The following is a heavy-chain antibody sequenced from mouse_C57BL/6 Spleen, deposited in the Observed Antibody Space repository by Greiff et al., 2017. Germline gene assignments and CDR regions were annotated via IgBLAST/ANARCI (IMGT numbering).Heavy chain of an antibody. D-gene: IGHD2-5*01. Sequence: QVQLQQSGAELVRPGSSVKLSCKASGYTFTSYWMHWVQQRPIQGLEWIGNIDPSDSETHYNQKFKDKATLTVDKSSSTAYMQLSSLTSEDSAVYYCARERVRRWYFDVWGTGTTVTVSS. J-gene: IGHJ1*03. CDR1: GYTFTSYW. V-gene: IGHV1-52*01. CDR3: ARERVRRWYFDV. CDR2: IDPSDSET.